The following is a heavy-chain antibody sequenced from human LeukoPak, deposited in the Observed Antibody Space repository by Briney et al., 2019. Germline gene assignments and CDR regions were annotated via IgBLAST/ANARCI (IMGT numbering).Heavy chain of an antibody. CDR3: ASRLYCSGGSCYFHHDAFDI. Sequence: PSETLPLTCTVSGGSISSYYWSWIRQPPGKGLEWIGYIYYSGSTNYNPSLKSRVTISVDTSKNQFSLKLSSVTAADTAVYYCASRLYCSGGSCYFHHDAFDIWGQGTMVTVSS. V-gene: IGHV4-59*01. J-gene: IGHJ3*02. CDR1: GGSISSYY. D-gene: IGHD2-15*01. CDR2: IYYSGST.